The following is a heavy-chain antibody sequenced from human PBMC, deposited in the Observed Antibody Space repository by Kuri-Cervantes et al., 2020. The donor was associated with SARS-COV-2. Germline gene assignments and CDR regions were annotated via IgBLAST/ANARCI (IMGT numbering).Heavy chain of an antibody. V-gene: IGHV4-34*01. J-gene: IGHJ6*03. CDR1: GGSFSNFH. CDR2: INYSGTT. Sequence: SETLSLTCGVDGGSFSNFHWNWVRQPPGKGLEWIGEINYSGTTNYNPSLKSRVTISVDTSKNQFSLNLTSVTAADTAVYYCARLRRHNNGWFATGYYMDVWGKGTTVTVSS. CDR3: ARLRRHNNGWFATGYYMDV. D-gene: IGHD6-19*01.